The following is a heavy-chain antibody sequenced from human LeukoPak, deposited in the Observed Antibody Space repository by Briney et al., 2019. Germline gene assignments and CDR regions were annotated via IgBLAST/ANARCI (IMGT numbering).Heavy chain of an antibody. CDR1: ERTVTSYA. D-gene: IGHD2-15*01. V-gene: IGHV1-69*01. J-gene: IGHJ4*01. CDR2: IIPICGTA. CDR3: ASGYCIGGSCYRVEPDY. Sequence: SVTVSYTAAERTVTSYAISWVRRAPGQGLEWRGGIIPICGTANYAQKLQGRVTITADESTSTPYMELSSLRSEDTAVYYCASGYCIGGSCYRVEPDYWGHGTLGTASP.